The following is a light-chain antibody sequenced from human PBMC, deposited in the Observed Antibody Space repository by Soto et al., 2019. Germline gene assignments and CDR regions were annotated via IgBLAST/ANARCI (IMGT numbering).Light chain of an antibody. Sequence: QSALTQPASVSGSPGQSITISCTGTSSDIGDYDYVSWYQQHPGKAPKLMIFEVTYRPSGVSHRFSGSKSGNTASLTISGLQVDDEADYDCCSYTRKSAHYVFGGGTQLTVL. CDR2: EVT. CDR1: SSDIGDYDY. J-gene: IGLJ7*01. CDR3: CSYTRKSAHYV. V-gene: IGLV2-14*03.